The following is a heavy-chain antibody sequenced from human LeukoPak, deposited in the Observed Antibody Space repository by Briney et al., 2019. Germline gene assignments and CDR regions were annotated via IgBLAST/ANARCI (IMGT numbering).Heavy chain of an antibody. V-gene: IGHV4-59*08. CDR3: ARHPELYFFDY. CDR1: GASISSYY. Sequence: SETLSLTCTVSGASISSYYWSWIRQPPGKGLEWIGYISYSGSTNYNPSLKSRVTISADTSKNQVSLTLSSVTAADTVVYYCARHPELYFFDYWGQGTLVTVSS. D-gene: IGHD3-10*01. J-gene: IGHJ4*02. CDR2: ISYSGST.